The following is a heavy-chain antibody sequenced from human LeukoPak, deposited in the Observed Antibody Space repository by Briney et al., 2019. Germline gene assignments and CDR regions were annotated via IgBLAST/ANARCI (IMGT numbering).Heavy chain of an antibody. Sequence: SETLSLTCTVSGGSISSSSHYWGWIRQPPGKGLEWIGSIYYSGSTYYNPSLKSRVTISVDTSKNQFSLKLSSVTAADTAVYYCARVVGIVVVVAASYFDYWGQGTLVTVSS. J-gene: IGHJ4*02. CDR2: IYYSGST. CDR1: GGSISSSSHY. CDR3: ARVVGIVVVVAASYFDY. D-gene: IGHD2-15*01. V-gene: IGHV4-39*07.